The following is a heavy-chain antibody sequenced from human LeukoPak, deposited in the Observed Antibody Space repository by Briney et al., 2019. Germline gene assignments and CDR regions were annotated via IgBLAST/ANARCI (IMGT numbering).Heavy chain of an antibody. CDR3: ARSTESMNWFDP. Sequence: PSETLSLTCTVSGGSITSYFWNWIPQPAGKGLEWLGRVYTSGNTNYSPSLKSRVTMSIDTSKNQFSLKLTSVTAADTAVYYCARSTESMNWFDPWGQGTLVTVSS. CDR2: VYTSGNT. V-gene: IGHV4-4*07. CDR1: GGSITSYF. J-gene: IGHJ5*02.